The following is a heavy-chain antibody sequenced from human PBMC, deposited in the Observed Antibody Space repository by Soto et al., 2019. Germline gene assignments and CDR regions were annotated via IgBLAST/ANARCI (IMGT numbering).Heavy chain of an antibody. Sequence: SETLSLTCTVSGGSISSYYWSWVRQPPGKGLEWIGYIYYSGSTNYNPSLKSRVTISVDTSKNQFSLKLSSVTAADTAVYYCARDPGIAAAGHYYYYGMDVWGQGTTVTV. CDR1: GGSISSYY. V-gene: IGHV4-59*01. J-gene: IGHJ6*02. CDR3: ARDPGIAAAGHYYYYGMDV. CDR2: IYYSGST. D-gene: IGHD6-13*01.